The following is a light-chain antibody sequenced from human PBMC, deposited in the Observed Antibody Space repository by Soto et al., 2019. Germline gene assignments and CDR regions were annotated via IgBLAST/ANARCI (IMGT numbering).Light chain of an antibody. CDR1: QSVSSY. J-gene: IGKJ3*01. CDR3: QQRSNWAFT. V-gene: IGKV3-11*01. CDR2: DAS. Sequence: EIVLTQSPATLSLSPGERATLSCRASQSVSSYLAWYQQKPGQAPRLLIYDASNRATGIPARFSGSASGTDFTLTISSLEPEDFAVYYCQQRSNWAFTFGPGTKVDIK.